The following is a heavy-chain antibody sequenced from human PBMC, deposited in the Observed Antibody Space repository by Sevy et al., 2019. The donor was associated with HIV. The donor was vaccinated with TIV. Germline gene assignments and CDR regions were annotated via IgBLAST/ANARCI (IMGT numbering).Heavy chain of an antibody. CDR2: ISGRSTYT. CDR3: ARVDRVGATTMAYFDY. J-gene: IGHJ4*02. Sequence: GGSLRLSCGASGFIFSDYYMSWIRQAPGKGLEWVSYISGRSTYTNYADSVKGRFTISRDNAKNSVYLQMNSLRADDTAVYYCARVDRVGATTMAYFDYWGQGTLDTVSS. V-gene: IGHV3-11*06. CDR1: GFIFSDYY. D-gene: IGHD1-26*01.